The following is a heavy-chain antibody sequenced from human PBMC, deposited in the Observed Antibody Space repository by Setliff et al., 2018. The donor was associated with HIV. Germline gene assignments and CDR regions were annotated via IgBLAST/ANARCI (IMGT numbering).Heavy chain of an antibody. CDR3: AREGGKLWFGELLYAFDI. J-gene: IGHJ3*02. CDR1: GGSFSSGSYY. Sequence: SETLSLTCTVSGGSFSSGSYYWSWIRQSAGKGLEWIGRIYTSGSTNYNPSLKSRVTISVDTSKNQFSLKLSSVTAADTAVYYCAREGGKLWFGELLYAFDIWGQGTMVTVSS. CDR2: IYTSGST. D-gene: IGHD3-10*01. V-gene: IGHV4-61*02.